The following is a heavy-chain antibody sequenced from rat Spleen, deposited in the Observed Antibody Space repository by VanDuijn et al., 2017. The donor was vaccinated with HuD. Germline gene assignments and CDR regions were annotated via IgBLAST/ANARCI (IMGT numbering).Heavy chain of an antibody. D-gene: IGHD1-11*01. CDR1: GFTFNNYW. J-gene: IGHJ3*01. CDR2: ITNFGGST. V-gene: IGHV5-31*01. CDR3: TRDYGGSFAY. Sequence: EVQVVESGGGLVQPGRSLKLSCVASGFTFNNYWMTWIRQAPGKGLEWVASITNFGGSTYYPDSVNGRFIMSSDNVNSTLYLHMNSLKSENTATYYCTRDYGGSFAYWGQGTLVTVSS.